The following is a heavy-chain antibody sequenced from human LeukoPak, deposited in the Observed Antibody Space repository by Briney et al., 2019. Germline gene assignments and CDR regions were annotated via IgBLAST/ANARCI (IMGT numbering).Heavy chain of an antibody. CDR2: IYPSGST. J-gene: IGHJ3*01. V-gene: IGHV4-4*07. CDR1: ADSISSYY. CDR3: ARGSVNNAFDV. Sequence: SQTLSLTCTVSADSISSYYWNWIRQPAGRGLEWIGRIYPSGSTNFNPSLQSRVTMSVDTSKNQFSLKLTSVTAADTAVYFCARGSVNNAFDVWGQGTMVTVSS.